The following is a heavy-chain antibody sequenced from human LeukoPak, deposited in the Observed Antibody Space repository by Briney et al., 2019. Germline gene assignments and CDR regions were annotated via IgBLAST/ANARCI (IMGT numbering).Heavy chain of an antibody. CDR3: AKDSRSSGSYPRVPFDY. D-gene: IGHD1-26*01. V-gene: IGHV3-74*01. Sequence: GGSLRLSCAASGFTFSSYWMHWVRQAPGKGLVWVSRINSDGSTTTYADSVTGRFTISRDNAKNTQYLQMNSLRAEDTAVYYCAKDSRSSGSYPRVPFDYWGQGTLVTVSS. CDR2: INSDGSTT. CDR1: GFTFSSYW. J-gene: IGHJ4*02.